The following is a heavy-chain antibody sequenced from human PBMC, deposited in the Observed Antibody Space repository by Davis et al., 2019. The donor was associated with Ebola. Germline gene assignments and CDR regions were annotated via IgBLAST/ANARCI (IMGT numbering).Heavy chain of an antibody. CDR2: IYYSGST. J-gene: IGHJ6*02. CDR1: GGSFSGYY. Sequence: MPSETLSLTCAVYGGSFSGYYWSWIRQPPGKGLEWIGSIYYSGSTYYNPSLKSRVTISVDTSKNQFSLKLSSVTAADTAVYYCARHGSGSSWIYYYGMDVWGQGTTVTVSS. CDR3: ARHGSGSSWIYYYGMDV. D-gene: IGHD6-13*01. V-gene: IGHV4-34*01.